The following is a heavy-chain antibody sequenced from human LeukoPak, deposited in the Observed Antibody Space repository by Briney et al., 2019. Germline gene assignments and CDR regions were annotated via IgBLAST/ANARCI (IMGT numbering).Heavy chain of an antibody. CDR2: INAGNGNT. CDR3: ARADGDYELGYYYGMDV. V-gene: IGHV1-3*01. CDR1: GYTFSIYT. D-gene: IGHD4-17*01. Sequence: ASVKVSCKASGYTFSIYTMHWVRQAPGQRLEWMGWINAGNGNTKYSQKFQGRVTITRDTFASLAYMELSSLRSEDTAVYYCARADGDYELGYYYGMDVWGQGTTVTVSS. J-gene: IGHJ6*02.